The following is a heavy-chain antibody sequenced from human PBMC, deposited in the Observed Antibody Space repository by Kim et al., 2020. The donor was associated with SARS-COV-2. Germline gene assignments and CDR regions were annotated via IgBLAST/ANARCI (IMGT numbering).Heavy chain of an antibody. J-gene: IGHJ4*02. CDR1: GGSFSGYY. CDR3: ARIHLGYCSGGRCYSFDC. CDR2: INHSGST. V-gene: IGHV4-34*01. D-gene: IGHD2-15*01. Sequence: SETLSLTCAVYGGSFSGYYWSWIRQPPGKGLEWIGEINHSGSTNYNPSLKSRVTLSVDTSKNQFSLNLSSVTAADTAVYYCARIHLGYCSGGRCYSFDCWGQGTLVTVSS.